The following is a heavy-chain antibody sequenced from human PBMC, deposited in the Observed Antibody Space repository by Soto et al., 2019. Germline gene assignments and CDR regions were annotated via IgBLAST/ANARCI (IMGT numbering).Heavy chain of an antibody. CDR1: GFTFSSYS. D-gene: IGHD6-13*01. CDR3: ARDSRIAAAAFDY. CDR2: ISSSSSYI. V-gene: IGHV3-21*01. J-gene: IGHJ4*02. Sequence: GGSLRLSCAASGFTFSSYSMNWVRQAPGKGLEWVSSISSSSSYIYYADSVKGRFTISRDNAKNSLYLQMNSLRAEDTAVYYCARDSRIAAAAFDYWGQGTLVTVSS.